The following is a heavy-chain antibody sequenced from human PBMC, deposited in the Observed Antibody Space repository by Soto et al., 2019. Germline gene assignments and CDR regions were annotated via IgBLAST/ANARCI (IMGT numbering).Heavy chain of an antibody. Sequence: EVQLLESGGGLVQPGGSLRVSCAASGFTFSGSAMSWVRQAPGKGLEWVSGISTSGGSTYYADSVKGRFTISRDNSKNTLYQQMNSLRAEDTAVYYCAKGYYAMDVWGQGTTVTVSS. CDR1: GFTFSGSA. CDR3: AKGYYAMDV. J-gene: IGHJ6*02. V-gene: IGHV3-23*01. CDR2: ISTSGGST.